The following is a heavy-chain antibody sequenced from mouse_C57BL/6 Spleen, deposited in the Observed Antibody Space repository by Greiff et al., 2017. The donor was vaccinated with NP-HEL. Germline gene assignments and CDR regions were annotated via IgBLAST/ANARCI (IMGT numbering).Heavy chain of an antibody. CDR3: ARSEYDDGRVAY. Sequence: QVQLQQSGAELVRPGTSVKVSCKASGYAFTNYLIEWVKQRPGQGLEWIGVINPGSGGTNYNEKFKGKATLTADKSSSTAYMQLSSLTSEDSAVYLCARSEYDDGRVAYWGQGTLVTVSA. CDR1: GYAFTNYL. V-gene: IGHV1-54*01. J-gene: IGHJ3*01. D-gene: IGHD2-14*01. CDR2: INPGSGGT.